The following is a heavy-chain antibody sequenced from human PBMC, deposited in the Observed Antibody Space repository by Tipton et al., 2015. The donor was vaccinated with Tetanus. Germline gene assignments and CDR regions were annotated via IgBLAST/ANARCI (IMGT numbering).Heavy chain of an antibody. Sequence: TLSLTCAVYGGSFSGYDWNWIRQPPGKGLEWIGEINHSGSTKYNPSLKSRVTISVDTSGNLFSLKLSSVTAADTAVYYCARDHRLSASYAGWFDPWGQGTLVTVSS. CDR1: GGSFSGYD. J-gene: IGHJ5*02. CDR2: INHSGST. V-gene: IGHV4-34*01. CDR3: ARDHRLSASYAGWFDP. D-gene: IGHD2-8*01.